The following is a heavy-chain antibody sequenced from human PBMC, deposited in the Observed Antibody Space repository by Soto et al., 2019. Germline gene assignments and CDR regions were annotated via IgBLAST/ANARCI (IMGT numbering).Heavy chain of an antibody. V-gene: IGHV5-51*01. Sequence: GESLKISCKASEFSFTNFWIGWVRQMPGKGLEWMGIIYPGDSDTRYSPSFQGQVTISADKSVSTAYPQWSNLKASDTAMYYCARATMAYYFDYWGQGTLVTVSS. CDR3: ARATMAYYFDY. CDR1: EFSFTNFW. D-gene: IGHD3-10*01. CDR2: IYPGDSDT. J-gene: IGHJ4*02.